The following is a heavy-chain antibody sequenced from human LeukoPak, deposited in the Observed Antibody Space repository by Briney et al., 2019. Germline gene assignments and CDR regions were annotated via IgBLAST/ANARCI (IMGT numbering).Heavy chain of an antibody. V-gene: IGHV3-20*04. CDR1: GFTFDDYG. CDR3: ARDGKYYDFWSGYYHYYYYMDV. CDR2: INWNGGST. D-gene: IGHD3-3*01. J-gene: IGHJ6*03. Sequence: GGSLRLSCAASGFTFDDYGMSWVRQAPGKGLEWVSGINWNGGSTGYADSVKGRFTISRDNAKNSLYLQMNSLRAEDTAVYYCARDGKYYDFWSGYYHYYYYMDVWGKGTTVTVSS.